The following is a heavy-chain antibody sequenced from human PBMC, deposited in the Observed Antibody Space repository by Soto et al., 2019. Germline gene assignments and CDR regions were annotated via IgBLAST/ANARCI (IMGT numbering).Heavy chain of an antibody. D-gene: IGHD5-12*01. CDR2: ISTYSGDT. V-gene: IGHV1-18*01. CDR1: GYTFFTYD. Sequence: QVHLVQSGVEVKTPGASVKVSCQASGYTFFTYDISWVRQATGQGLEWMGWISTYSGDTKYAQKYQGRVTMTTDTSTTTSYLELSSLRSDDTSVYYCARQHGPTTSENGFDPCGQGTLVTVSS. J-gene: IGHJ5*02. CDR3: ARQHGPTTSENGFDP.